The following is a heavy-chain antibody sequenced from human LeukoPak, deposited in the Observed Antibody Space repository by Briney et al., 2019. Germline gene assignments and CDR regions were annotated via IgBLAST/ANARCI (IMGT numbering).Heavy chain of an antibody. Sequence: SETLSLTCTVSGGSISSYYWSWIRQPAGKGLEWIGRIYTSGSTNYNPSLKSRVTMSVDTSKNQFSLKLSSVTAADTAVYYCARGSYYDSSGYYYDVPFDYWGQGTLVTVSS. CDR3: ARGSYYDSSGYYYDVPFDY. V-gene: IGHV4-4*07. CDR2: IYTSGST. CDR1: GGSISSYY. D-gene: IGHD3-22*01. J-gene: IGHJ4*02.